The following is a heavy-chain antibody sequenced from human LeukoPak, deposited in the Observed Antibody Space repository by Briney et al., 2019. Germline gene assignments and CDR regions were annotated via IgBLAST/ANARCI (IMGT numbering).Heavy chain of an antibody. CDR3: AKDQWELRYYFDY. CDR1: GFTFSSYG. CDR2: ISYDGSNK. Sequence: GGSLRLSCAASGFTFSSYGMHWVRQAPGKGLEWVAVISYDGSNKYYADSVKGRFTISRDNSKNTLYLQMNSLRAEDTAVYYCAKDQWELRYYFDYWGQGTLVTVSS. D-gene: IGHD1-26*01. J-gene: IGHJ4*02. V-gene: IGHV3-30*18.